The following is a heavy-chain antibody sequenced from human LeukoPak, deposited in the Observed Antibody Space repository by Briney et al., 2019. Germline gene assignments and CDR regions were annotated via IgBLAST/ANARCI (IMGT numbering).Heavy chain of an antibody. D-gene: IGHD3-9*01. CDR1: GGTFSSYA. CDR3: ASGLRYFDWSKGPRYFDL. Sequence: SVKVSCKASGGTFSSYAISWVRQAPGQGLEWMGGIIPIFGTANYAQKFQGRVTITADKSTSTAYMELSSLRSEDTAVYYCASGLRYFDWSKGPRYFDLWGRGTLVTVSS. V-gene: IGHV1-69*06. CDR2: IIPIFGTA. J-gene: IGHJ2*01.